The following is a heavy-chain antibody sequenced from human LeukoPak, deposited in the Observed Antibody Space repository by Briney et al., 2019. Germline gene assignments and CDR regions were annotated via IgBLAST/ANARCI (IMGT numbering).Heavy chain of an antibody. Sequence: GASVKVSCKASGYTFTSYGISWVRQAPGQGLEWMGWISAYNGNTNYAQKLQGSVTMTTDTSTSTAYMELRSLRSDDTAVYYCARDLGLLRLPKYFDYWGQGTLVTVSS. CDR3: ARDLGLLRLPKYFDY. CDR2: ISAYNGNT. D-gene: IGHD5-12*01. V-gene: IGHV1-18*01. CDR1: GYTFTSYG. J-gene: IGHJ4*02.